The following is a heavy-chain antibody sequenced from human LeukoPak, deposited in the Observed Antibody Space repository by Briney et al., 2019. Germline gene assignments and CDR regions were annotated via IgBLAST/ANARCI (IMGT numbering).Heavy chain of an antibody. CDR3: ARCHGSGAGVALRY. CDR2: ISGSGGGT. Sequence: GGSLRLSCAASGFTFSNYAMGWVRQAPGKGLEWVSLISGSGGGTYFADSVKGRFTISRDNSKNTLYLQMNSLRAEDTAVYYCARCHGSGAGVALRYWGQGTLVTVSS. D-gene: IGHD6-19*01. J-gene: IGHJ4*02. CDR1: GFTFSNYA. V-gene: IGHV3-23*01.